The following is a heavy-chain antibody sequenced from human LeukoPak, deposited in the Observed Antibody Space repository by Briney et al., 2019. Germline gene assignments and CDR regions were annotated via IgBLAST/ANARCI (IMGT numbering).Heavy chain of an antibody. CDR3: GRHEGSSWPLDY. V-gene: IGHV4-59*08. J-gene: IGHJ4*02. D-gene: IGHD6-13*01. Sequence: SETLSLTCTVPGGSISSYYWSWIRQPPGKGLEWIGYMYYSGSTDYNPSLKSRVTISVDTSKNQFSLKLNSVTAADTAVYSCGRHEGSSWPLDYWGQGTLVTVSS. CDR2: MYYSGST. CDR1: GGSISSYY.